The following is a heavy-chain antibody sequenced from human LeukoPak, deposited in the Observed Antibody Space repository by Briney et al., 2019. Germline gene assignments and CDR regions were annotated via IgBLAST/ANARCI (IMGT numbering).Heavy chain of an antibody. CDR1: GYRFTSYW. CDR2: IYPGDSDT. CDR3: ARRGEAMDPFDY. V-gene: IGHV5-51*01. D-gene: IGHD5-18*01. J-gene: IGHJ4*02. Sequence: GESLKISCKGSGYRFTSYWISWVRQMPGKGLEWMGIIYPGDSDTRYSPSFQGQVTISADKSINTAYLQWSSLKASDTAIYYCARRGEAMDPFDYWGQGTLVTVSS.